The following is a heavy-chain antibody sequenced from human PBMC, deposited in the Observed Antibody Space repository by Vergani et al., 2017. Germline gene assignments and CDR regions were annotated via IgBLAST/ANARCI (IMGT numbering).Heavy chain of an antibody. V-gene: IGHV1-24*01. CDR1: GYTLTELS. CDR3: ATALRDHLQLVLTKGYYFDY. D-gene: IGHD6-6*01. CDR2: FDPEDGET. Sequence: QVQLVQSGAEVKKPGASVKVSCKVSGYTLTELSMHWVRQAPGKGLEWMGGFDPEDGETIYAQKFQGRVTMTEDTSTDTAYMELSSPRSEDTAVYYCATALRDHLQLVLTKGYYFDYWGQGTLVTVSS. J-gene: IGHJ4*02.